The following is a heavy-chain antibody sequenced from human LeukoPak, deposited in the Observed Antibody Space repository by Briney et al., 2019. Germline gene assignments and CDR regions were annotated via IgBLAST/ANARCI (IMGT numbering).Heavy chain of an antibody. CDR1: GGSFSGYY. Sequence: SETLSLTCAVYGGSFSGYYWSWIRQPPGKGLEWIGEINHSGSTNYNPSPKSRVTISVDTSKNQFSLKLSSVTAADTAVYYCASTTLFRSYYATYLDYWGQGTLVTVSS. D-gene: IGHD1-26*01. V-gene: IGHV4-34*01. CDR2: INHSGST. J-gene: IGHJ4*02. CDR3: ASTTLFRSYYATYLDY.